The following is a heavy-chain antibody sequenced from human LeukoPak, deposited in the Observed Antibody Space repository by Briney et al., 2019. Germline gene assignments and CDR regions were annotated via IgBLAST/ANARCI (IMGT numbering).Heavy chain of an antibody. D-gene: IGHD3-22*01. CDR1: GGSISSYY. Sequence: SETLSPTCTVSGGSISSYYWSWIRQPPGKGLEWIGYIYYSGSTNYNPSLKSRVTISVDTSKNQFSLKLSSVTAADTAVYYCARERYYYDSSGYYYPTYFDYWGQGTLVTVSS. J-gene: IGHJ4*02. V-gene: IGHV4-59*01. CDR3: ARERYYYDSSGYYYPTYFDY. CDR2: IYYSGST.